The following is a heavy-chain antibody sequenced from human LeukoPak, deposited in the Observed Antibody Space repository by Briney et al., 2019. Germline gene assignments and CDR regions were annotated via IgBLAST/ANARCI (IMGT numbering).Heavy chain of an antibody. CDR3: ARGEYDSYHY. CDR1: GGTFSSYA. J-gene: IGHJ4*02. D-gene: IGHD3-22*01. V-gene: IGHV1-69*05. Sequence: ASVKVSCKXSGGTFSSYAISWVRQAPGQGPEWMGGIIPIFGTANYAQKFQGRVTITTDESTSTAYMELSSLRSEDTAVYYCARGEYDSYHYWGQGTLVTVSS. CDR2: IIPIFGTA.